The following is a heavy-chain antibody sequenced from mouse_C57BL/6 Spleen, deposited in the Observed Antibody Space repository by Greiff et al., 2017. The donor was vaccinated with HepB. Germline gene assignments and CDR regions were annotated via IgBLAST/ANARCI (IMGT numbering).Heavy chain of an antibody. J-gene: IGHJ2*01. CDR2: IHPNSGST. Sequence: QVQLQQSGAELVKPGASVKLSCKASGYTFTSYWMHWVKQRPGQGLEWIGMIHPNSGSTNYNEKFKSKATLTVDKSSSTAYMQLSSLTSEDSAVYYCARRQLGRDDYWGQGTTLTVSS. CDR1: GYTFTSYW. CDR3: ARRQLGRDDY. V-gene: IGHV1-64*01. D-gene: IGHD4-1*02.